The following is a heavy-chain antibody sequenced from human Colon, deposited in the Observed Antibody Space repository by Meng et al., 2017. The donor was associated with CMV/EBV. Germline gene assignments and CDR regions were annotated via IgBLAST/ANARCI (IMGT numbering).Heavy chain of an antibody. J-gene: IGHJ5*02. CDR2: TYYRSQWHN. CDR3: ARDPEYSYSFLDT. CDR1: WDSVANTGAA. D-gene: IGHD1-26*01. V-gene: IGHV6-1*01. Sequence: VPLPQPCAGLLTPSQTLYLPCAISWDSVANTGAAWNWVRQSPSRGLEWLGRTYYRSQWHNNYAESVRSRITINPDTSKNQFSLQLKSVTPEDTAVYYCARDPEYSYSFLDTWGQGTLVTVSS.